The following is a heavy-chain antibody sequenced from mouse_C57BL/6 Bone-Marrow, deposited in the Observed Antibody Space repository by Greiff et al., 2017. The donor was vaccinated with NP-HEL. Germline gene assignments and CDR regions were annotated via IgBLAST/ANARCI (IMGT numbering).Heavy chain of an antibody. CDR3: AREANYYAMDY. Sequence: QVQLQQPGAELVKPGASVKMSCKASGYTFTSYWITWVKQRPGQGLEWIGDIYPGSGSTNYNEKFKSKATLTVDKSSSPAYMQLSSLTSEDSAVDDCAREANYYAMDYGGQGTAVTVSS. CDR2: IYPGSGST. J-gene: IGHJ4*01. CDR1: GYTFTSYW. V-gene: IGHV1-55*01.